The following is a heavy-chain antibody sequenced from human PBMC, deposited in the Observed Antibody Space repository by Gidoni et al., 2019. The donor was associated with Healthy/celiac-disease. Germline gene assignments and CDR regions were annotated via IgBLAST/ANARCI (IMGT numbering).Heavy chain of an antibody. CDR3: ARTFLRHTMVRGVRFDP. CDR2: IYHSGST. CDR1: GGSLRSGSYS. V-gene: IGHV4-30-2*01. J-gene: IGHJ5*02. D-gene: IGHD3-10*01. Sequence: QLQLQESGSGLVNPSQTLYLTGAVSGGSLRSGSYSWSWIRQPPGKGLEWIGYIYHSGSTYYNPSLKSRVTIAVDRSKNQFSLKLSSVTAADTAVYYCARTFLRHTMVRGVRFDPWGQGTLVTVSS.